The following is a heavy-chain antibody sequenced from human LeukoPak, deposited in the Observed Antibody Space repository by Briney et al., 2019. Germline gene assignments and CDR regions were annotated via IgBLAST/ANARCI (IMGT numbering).Heavy chain of an antibody. CDR3: ARSGTGYEKAFFDY. Sequence: GGSLRLSCAASGFTLSGYYMSWIRQAPGKGLEWVSFISSSSSNINYADSVKGRCTISRDNAKNSLYLQMNSLRAEDTAVYYCARSGTGYEKAFFDYWGQGTLVTVSS. V-gene: IGHV3-11*06. CDR1: GFTLSGYY. D-gene: IGHD5-12*01. CDR2: ISSSSSNI. J-gene: IGHJ4*02.